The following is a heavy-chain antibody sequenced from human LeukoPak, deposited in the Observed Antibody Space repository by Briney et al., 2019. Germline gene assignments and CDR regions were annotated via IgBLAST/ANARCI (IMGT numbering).Heavy chain of an antibody. V-gene: IGHV3-23*01. J-gene: IGHJ4*02. CDR2: INYSGVST. CDR3: AKDQNWEGGY. Sequence: TGGSLRLSCAASGFTFSNHDMTWIRQAPGKGLEWVSVINYSGVSTNYADSVKGRFTISRDNSKNTVYLQMNSLRVEDTAVYYCAKDQNWEGGYWGQGTLVTVSS. CDR1: GFTFSNHD. D-gene: IGHD7-27*01.